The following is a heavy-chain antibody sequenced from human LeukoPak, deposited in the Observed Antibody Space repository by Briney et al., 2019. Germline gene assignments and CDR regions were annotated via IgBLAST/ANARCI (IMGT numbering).Heavy chain of an antibody. CDR2: IKSKAEGGTT. CDR3: ATAPGYWGSASFDF. D-gene: IGHD7-27*01. Sequence: GGSLRLSCEVSGLTFTNAWMDWVRQAPGKGLEWVGRIKSKAEGGTTDYAAPVEGRFSISRDDSKNTLFLQMDSLKSDDTAVYYCATAPGYWGSASFDFWGQGTLVTVSS. CDR1: GLTFTNAW. V-gene: IGHV3-15*01. J-gene: IGHJ4*02.